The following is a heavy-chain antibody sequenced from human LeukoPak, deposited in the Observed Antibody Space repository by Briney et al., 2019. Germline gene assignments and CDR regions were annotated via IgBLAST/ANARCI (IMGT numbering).Heavy chain of an antibody. D-gene: IGHD1-26*01. J-gene: IGHJ4*02. V-gene: IGHV1-18*01. CDR3: ARDLDQYSGRYGGFGHDF. Sequence: ASVKVSCKASGYTFTSYGISWVRQAPGQGLEWMGWISAYNGNTNYAQKLQGRVTMTTDTSTSTAYMELRSLRSDDTAVYYCARDLDQYSGRYGGFGHDFWGQGTLVTVSS. CDR1: GYTFTSYG. CDR2: ISAYNGNT.